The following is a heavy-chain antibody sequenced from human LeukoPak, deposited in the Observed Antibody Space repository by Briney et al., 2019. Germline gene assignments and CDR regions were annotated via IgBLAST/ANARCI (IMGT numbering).Heavy chain of an antibody. J-gene: IGHJ4*02. CDR3: ARDRGAEYYYDSSAYDYPYYFDY. Sequence: GRSLRLSCAASGFTFSSYGMHWVRQAPGKGLEWVAVIWYDGSNKYYADSVKGRFTVSRDNSKNTVYLQMNSLRAEDTAVYYCARDRGAEYYYDSSAYDYPYYFDYWGQGTLVTVSS. D-gene: IGHD3-22*01. V-gene: IGHV3-33*01. CDR2: IWYDGSNK. CDR1: GFTFSSYG.